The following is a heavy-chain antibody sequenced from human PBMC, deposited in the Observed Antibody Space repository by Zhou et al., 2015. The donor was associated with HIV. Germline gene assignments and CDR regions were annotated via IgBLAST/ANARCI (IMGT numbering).Heavy chain of an antibody. D-gene: IGHD3-22*01. CDR3: AIKYYYDSRATAWYFQH. CDR1: GYTFTSYG. J-gene: IGHJ1*01. Sequence: QVQLVQSGAEVKKPGASVKVSCKASGYTFTSYGISWVRQAPGQGLEWMGWISAYNGNTNYAQKLQGRVTMTTDTSTSTAYMELRSLRSDDTAVYYCAIKYYYDSRATAWYFQHWGQGTLVTVSS. CDR2: ISAYNGNT. V-gene: IGHV1-18*01.